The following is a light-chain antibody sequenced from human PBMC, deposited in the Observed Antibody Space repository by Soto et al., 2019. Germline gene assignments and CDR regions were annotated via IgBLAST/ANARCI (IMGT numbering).Light chain of an antibody. J-gene: IGLJ1*01. CDR2: KDT. CDR3: QSADNSGSNYV. V-gene: IGLV3-25*03. CDR1: ALSKQY. Sequence: SYELTQPPSVSVSPGQTARITCFGDALSKQYVSWYQQRPGQAPVLVIYKDTERPSGIPERFSGSTSGTTVTLTIGGVRAEDEADYFCQSADNSGSNYVFGTGTKLTVL.